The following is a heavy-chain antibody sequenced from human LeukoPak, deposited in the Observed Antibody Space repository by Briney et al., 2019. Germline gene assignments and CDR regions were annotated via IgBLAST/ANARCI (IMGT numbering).Heavy chain of an antibody. Sequence: GGSLRLSCAASGFTFSSYSMNWVRQAPGKGLEWVSSISSSSSYIYYADSVKGQFTISRDNAKNSLYLQMNSLRAEDTAVYYCARLGDYGDYPDAFDIWGQGTMVTVSS. V-gene: IGHV3-21*01. CDR3: ARLGDYGDYPDAFDI. CDR2: ISSSSSYI. CDR1: GFTFSSYS. J-gene: IGHJ3*02. D-gene: IGHD4-17*01.